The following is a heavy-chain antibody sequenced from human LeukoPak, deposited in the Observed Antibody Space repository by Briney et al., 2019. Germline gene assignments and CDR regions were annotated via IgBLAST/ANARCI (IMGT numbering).Heavy chain of an antibody. Sequence: GGSLRLSCAASGFTFNSYNMNWVRQAPGKGLEWVSYISSIGTIYYADSVKGRFTISRDNAKTSLYLQMNSLRAEDTAVYYCAREGDSGSYSMYWGQGILVTVSS. D-gene: IGHD3-10*01. CDR2: ISSIGTI. CDR3: AREGDSGSYSMY. V-gene: IGHV3-48*01. J-gene: IGHJ4*02. CDR1: GFTFNSYN.